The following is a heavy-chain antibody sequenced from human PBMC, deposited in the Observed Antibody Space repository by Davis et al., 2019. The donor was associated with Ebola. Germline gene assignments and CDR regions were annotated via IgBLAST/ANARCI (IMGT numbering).Heavy chain of an antibody. CDR2: IYYSGST. J-gene: IGHJ4*02. Sequence: SETLSLTCTVSGGSISSYYWSWIRQPPGKGLEWIGYIYYSGSTNYNPSLKRRVTISVDTSKNQFSLKLSSVTAADTAVYYCASQTGTLRSPFDYWGQGTLVTVSS. D-gene: IGHD5-12*01. V-gene: IGHV4-59*01. CDR1: GGSISSYY. CDR3: ASQTGTLRSPFDY.